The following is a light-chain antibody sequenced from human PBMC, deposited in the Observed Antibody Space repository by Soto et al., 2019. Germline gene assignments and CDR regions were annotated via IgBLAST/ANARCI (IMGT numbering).Light chain of an antibody. CDR1: SSNIGSNT. CDR3: AAWDDSLNGNV. CDR2: SNN. J-gene: IGLJ1*01. V-gene: IGLV1-44*01. Sequence: QSVLTQPPSASGTPGQWVIISCSGSSSNIGSNTVNWYLQLPGTAPKLLIYSNNQRPSGVPDRFSGSKSGTSASLAISGLQSEDEADYYCAAWDDSLNGNVFGSGTKLTVL.